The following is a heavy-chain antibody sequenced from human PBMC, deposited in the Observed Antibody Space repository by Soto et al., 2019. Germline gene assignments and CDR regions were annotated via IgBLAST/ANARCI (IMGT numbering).Heavy chain of an antibody. V-gene: IGHV5-51*01. D-gene: IGHD6-13*01. J-gene: IGHJ4*02. CDR2: IYPGDHET. CDR3: ARSPRSSPYFDY. Sequence: PGESLKISCQCSGYTFSNFWIGWVRQLPGKGLEWMGIIYPGDHETRYSPSFHGKVTISADKYINTAYLQWNRLEASDTAFYFCARSPRSSPYFDYWGQGALVTVSS. CDR1: GYTFSNFW.